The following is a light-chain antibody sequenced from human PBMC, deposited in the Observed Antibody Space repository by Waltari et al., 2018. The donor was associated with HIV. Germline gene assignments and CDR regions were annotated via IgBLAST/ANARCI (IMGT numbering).Light chain of an antibody. CDR2: GAS. CDR3: HQRSTWPIT. V-gene: IGKV3-11*01. Sequence: EIVLTQSPATLSLSPGERATLSCRASQSVSSYLAWYHQKPGQAPRLLIYGASSRATGILARFSGSGSGTDFTLTISSLEPGDFGVYYCHQRSTWPITFGQGTRLEIK. J-gene: IGKJ5*01. CDR1: QSVSSY.